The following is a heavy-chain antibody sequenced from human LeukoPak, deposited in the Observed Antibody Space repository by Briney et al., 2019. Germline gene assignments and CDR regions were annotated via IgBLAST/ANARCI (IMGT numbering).Heavy chain of an antibody. CDR1: GYNFNRYI. D-gene: IGHD5-18*01. CDR2: VSTSNGDT. V-gene: IGHV1-18*01. Sequence: ASVKVSCKTSGYNFNRYIITWVRQAPGQGLEWMGWVSTSNGDTNYADKFQGRVTMTTDTVTKTAYMELRRLRAGDTAIYFCARVSDTSMVTPGFDSWGQGTLVTVSS. CDR3: ARVSDTSMVTPGFDS. J-gene: IGHJ4*02.